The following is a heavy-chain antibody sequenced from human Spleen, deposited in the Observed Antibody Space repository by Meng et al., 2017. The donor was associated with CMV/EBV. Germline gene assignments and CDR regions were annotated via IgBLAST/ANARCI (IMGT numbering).Heavy chain of an antibody. J-gene: IGHJ6*02. CDR2: IIPIFGTA. CDR1: GGIFSSYA. V-gene: IGHV1-69*05. CDR3: ASDPPGYYDFWSGHYYGMDV. Sequence: SVKVSCKASGGIFSSYAISWVRQAPGQGLEWMGGIIPIFGTANYAQKFQGRVTITTDESTSTAYMELSSLRSEDTAVYYCASDPPGYYDFWSGHYYGMDVWGQGTTVTVSS. D-gene: IGHD3-3*01.